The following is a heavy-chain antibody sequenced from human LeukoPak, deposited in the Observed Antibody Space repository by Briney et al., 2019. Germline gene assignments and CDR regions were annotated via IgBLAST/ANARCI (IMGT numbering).Heavy chain of an antibody. CDR2: IIPILGIA. J-gene: IGHJ5*02. CDR1: GGTFSSYA. V-gene: IGHV1-69*04. CDR3: ARGAYSGYETSLSGP. Sequence: GASVKVSCKASGGTFSSYAISWVRQAPGQGLEWMGRIIPILGIANYAQKFQGRVTITADKSTSTAYMELSSLRSEDTAVYYCARGAYSGYETSLSGPWGQGTLVTVSS. D-gene: IGHD5-12*01.